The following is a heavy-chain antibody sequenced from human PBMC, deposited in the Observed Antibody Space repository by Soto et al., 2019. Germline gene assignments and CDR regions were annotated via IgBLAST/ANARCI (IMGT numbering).Heavy chain of an antibody. V-gene: IGHV3-NL1*01. CDR3: AKDTYYHDSSGYYVFAY. Sequence: GGSLRLSYAASGFTFSSHGMHWVRQAPGKGLEWVSVIYSGGSTYYADSVKGRFTISRDNSKNTLYLQMNSLRAEDTAVYYCAKDTYYHDSSGYYVFAYWGQGTLVTVSS. D-gene: IGHD3-22*01. CDR2: IYSGGST. CDR1: GFTFSSHG. J-gene: IGHJ4*02.